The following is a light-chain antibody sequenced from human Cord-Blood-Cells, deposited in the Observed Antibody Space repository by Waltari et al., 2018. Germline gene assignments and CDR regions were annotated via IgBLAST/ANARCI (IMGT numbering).Light chain of an antibody. Sequence: QTVVTQEPSLTVSPGGPVTLTCASSTGAVTSGYYPNWFQQKPGQAPRALLYSTSNKHSWTRARFSGSLLGGKAALTLSVVQPEDEAEYYCLLYYGGAWVFGGGTKLTVL. CDR3: LLYYGGAWV. V-gene: IGLV7-43*01. CDR1: TGAVTSGYY. J-gene: IGLJ3*02. CDR2: STS.